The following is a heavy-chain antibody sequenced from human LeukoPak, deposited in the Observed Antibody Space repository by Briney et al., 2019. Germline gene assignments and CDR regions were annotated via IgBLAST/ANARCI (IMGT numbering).Heavy chain of an antibody. CDR1: GFTFSSYA. D-gene: IGHD6-19*01. J-gene: IGHJ4*02. V-gene: IGHV3-23*01. CDR3: AKDSRQWLVWLPGLGY. CDR2: ISGSGGST. Sequence: GGSLRLSCAASGFTFSSYAMSWVRQAPGKGLEWVSAISGSGGSTYYADSVKGRFTISRDNSKNTLYLQMNSLRAEDTAVYYCAKDSRQWLVWLPGLGYWGQGTLVTVSS.